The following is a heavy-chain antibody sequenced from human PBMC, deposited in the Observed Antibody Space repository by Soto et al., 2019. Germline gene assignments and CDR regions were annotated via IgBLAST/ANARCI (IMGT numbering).Heavy chain of an antibody. D-gene: IGHD1-26*01. Sequence: ASVKVSCKASGYTFTSYAMHWVRQAPGQRLEWMGWINAGNGNTKYSQKFQGRVAITRDTSASTAYMELSSLRSEDTAVYYCARAGVGATPTDYWDQGTLVTVSS. CDR3: ARAGVGATPTDY. V-gene: IGHV1-3*01. J-gene: IGHJ4*02. CDR1: GYTFTSYA. CDR2: INAGNGNT.